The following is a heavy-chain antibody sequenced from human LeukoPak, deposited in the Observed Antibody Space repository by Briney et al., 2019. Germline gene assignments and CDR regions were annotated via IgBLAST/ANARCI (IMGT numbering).Heavy chain of an antibody. Sequence: GGSLRLSCAASGFTFTDSAMNWVRQASGKGLEWVGHIRGKTNSYATAYAASVRGRFTISRDDSKNTAYLQMNSLKTEDTAVYYCTGGRGWYSPDYWGQGTLVTVSS. J-gene: IGHJ4*02. CDR1: GFTFTDSA. CDR2: IRGKTNSYAT. V-gene: IGHV3-73*01. D-gene: IGHD6-19*01. CDR3: TGGRGWYSPDY.